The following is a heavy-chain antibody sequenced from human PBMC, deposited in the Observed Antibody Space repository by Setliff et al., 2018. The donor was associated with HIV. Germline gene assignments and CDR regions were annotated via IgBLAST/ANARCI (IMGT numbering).Heavy chain of an antibody. CDR2: ITGTGERT. CDR1: GFTFNTYA. Sequence: PGGSLRLSCAASGFTFNTYAISWVRQAPGKGLEWVSAITGTGERTYYAASVKGRFTVSRDNSKNTVYLQMNSLRAEDMALYYCVKSKGDMDTAMVGHWGQGTLVTVSS. CDR3: VKSKGDMDTAMVGH. J-gene: IGHJ4*02. V-gene: IGHV3-23*01. D-gene: IGHD5-18*01.